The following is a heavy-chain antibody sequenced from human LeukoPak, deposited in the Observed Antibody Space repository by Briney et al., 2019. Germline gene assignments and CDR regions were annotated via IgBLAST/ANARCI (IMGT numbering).Heavy chain of an antibody. CDR2: IYYTGSS. Sequence: SETLSLTCTASGGSVSDYYWSWIRQSPGKGLEWIGYIYYTGSSSYNPSLRSRVTISADTSKNQFSLKLSSVTAADTAVYYCARDSGSYRHTNFDYWGQGTLVTVSS. V-gene: IGHV4-59*02. J-gene: IGHJ4*02. D-gene: IGHD1-26*01. CDR1: GGSVSDYY. CDR3: ARDSGSYRHTNFDY.